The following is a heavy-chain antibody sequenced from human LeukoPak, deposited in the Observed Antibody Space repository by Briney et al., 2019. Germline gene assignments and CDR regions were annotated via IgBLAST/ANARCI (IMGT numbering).Heavy chain of an antibody. CDR3: ARSPWIQLWLGAFDI. CDR2: IYHSGST. J-gene: IGHJ3*02. V-gene: IGHV4-38-2*01. Sequence: SETLSLTCGVSGYSISSGYYWGWIRQPPGKGLEWIGSIYHSGSTYYNPSLKSRVTISVDTSKNQFSLKLSSVTAADTAVYYCARSPWIQLWLGAFDIWGQGTMVTVSS. CDR1: GYSISSGYY. D-gene: IGHD5-18*01.